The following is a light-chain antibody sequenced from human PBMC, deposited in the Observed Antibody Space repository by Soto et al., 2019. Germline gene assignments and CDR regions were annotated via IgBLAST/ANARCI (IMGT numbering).Light chain of an antibody. V-gene: IGLV2-23*02. Sequence: QSALTQPASVSVSPGQSITVSCAGTTSDVAYYDLVSWYQQHPGRAPKLLIYEVDKRPSGISVRFSGSKSGATASLTISGLLPEDEAVYFCCTYAGHVPKFGGGTK. CDR3: CTYAGHVPK. CDR2: EVD. CDR1: TSDVAYYDL. J-gene: IGLJ2*01.